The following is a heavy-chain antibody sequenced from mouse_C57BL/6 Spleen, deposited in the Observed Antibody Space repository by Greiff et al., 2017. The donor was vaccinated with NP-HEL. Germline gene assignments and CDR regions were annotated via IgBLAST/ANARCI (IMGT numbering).Heavy chain of an antibody. J-gene: IGHJ2*01. CDR3: ARALTGYFDY. CDR1: GFTFTDYY. V-gene: IGHV7-3*01. D-gene: IGHD4-1*01. Sequence: DVKLVESGGGLVQPGGSLSLSCAASGFTFTDYYMSWVRQPPGKALEWLGFIRNKANGYTTEYSASVKGRFTISRDNSQSILYLQMNALRAEDSATYYCARALTGYFDYWGQGTTLTVSS. CDR2: IRNKANGYTT.